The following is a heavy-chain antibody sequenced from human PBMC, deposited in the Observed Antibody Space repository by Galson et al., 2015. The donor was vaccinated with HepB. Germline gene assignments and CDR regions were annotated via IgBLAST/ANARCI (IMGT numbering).Heavy chain of an antibody. J-gene: IGHJ3*02. D-gene: IGHD5-24*01. CDR2: ISYDGSNK. V-gene: IGHV3-30*04. CDR1: GFSFSSYA. Sequence: SLRLSCAASGFSFSSYAMHWVRQAPGKGLEWVAVISYDGSNKYYADSVKGRFTISRDNSKNALYLQMNSLRAEDTAVYYCATSRVEMATIFGAFDIWGQGTMVTVSS. CDR3: ATSRVEMATIFGAFDI.